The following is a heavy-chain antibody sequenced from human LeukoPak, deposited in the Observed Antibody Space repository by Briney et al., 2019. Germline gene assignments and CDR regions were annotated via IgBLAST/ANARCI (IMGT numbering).Heavy chain of an antibody. CDR1: GFTFSSYA. J-gene: IGHJ4*02. D-gene: IGHD1-14*01. V-gene: IGHV3-30*02. CDR2: IRYDGSNK. CDR3: AKELGLPGDY. Sequence: GGSLRLSCAASGFTFSSYAMHWVRQAPGKGLEWVAFIRYDGSNKYYGDSVKGRFTISRDDSKNTLYLQMNSLRPEDTAVFYCAKELGLPGDYWGQGTLVTVSS.